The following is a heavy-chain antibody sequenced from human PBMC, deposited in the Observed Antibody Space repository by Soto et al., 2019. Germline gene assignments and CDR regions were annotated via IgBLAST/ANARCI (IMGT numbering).Heavy chain of an antibody. D-gene: IGHD2-21*01. J-gene: IGHJ4*02. CDR1: GFTFGDYA. CDR3: TRESRKPDSCGGDCYFFDY. Sequence: GGSLRLSCTASGFTFGDYAMSWFRQAPGKGLEWVGFIRSKAYGGTTEYAASVKGRFTISRDDSKSIAYLQMNSLKTEDTAVYYCTRESRKPDSCGGDCYFFDYWGQGTLVTVSS. CDR2: IRSKAYGGTT. V-gene: IGHV3-49*03.